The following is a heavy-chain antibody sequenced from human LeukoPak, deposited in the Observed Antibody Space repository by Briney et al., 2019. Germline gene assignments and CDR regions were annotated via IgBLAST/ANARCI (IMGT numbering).Heavy chain of an antibody. CDR3: ARLLNYDDLDY. CDR1: GYSFTNYW. CDR2: IYPGDSDT. J-gene: IGHJ4*02. V-gene: IGHV5-51*04. D-gene: IGHD3-22*01. Sequence: GESLKISCKGSGYSFTNYWIGWVRQMPGKGLGWMGIIYPGDSDTRYSPSFQGQVTISADKPITTAYLQWSSLKASDTAMYYCARLLNYDDLDYWGQGTLVTVSS.